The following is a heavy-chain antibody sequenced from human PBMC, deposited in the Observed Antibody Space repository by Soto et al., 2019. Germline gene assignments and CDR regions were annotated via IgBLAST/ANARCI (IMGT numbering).Heavy chain of an antibody. CDR1: GFTFSSYA. CDR3: AKDSQPVLVSAARVYGMDV. V-gene: IGHV3-23*01. J-gene: IGHJ6*02. CDR2: LSDNGGHT. D-gene: IGHD2-2*01. Sequence: LRLSCAGSGFTFSSYAMTWVRQAPGKGLEWVSTLSDNGGHTYYADSVKGRFTISRDNSKNTLYLQMNSLRAEDTAVYYCAKDSQPVLVSAARVYGMDVWGQGTTVAVSS.